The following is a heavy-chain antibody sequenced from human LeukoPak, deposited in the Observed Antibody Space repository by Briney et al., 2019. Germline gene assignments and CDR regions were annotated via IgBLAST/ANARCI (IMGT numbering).Heavy chain of an antibody. CDR3: AREPADYGDYLLYYGMDV. V-gene: IGHV1-46*01. Sequence: ASVKVSCKASGYTFTSYYMHWVRQAPGQGLEWMGIINHSGGSTSYAQKFQGRVTMTRDMSTSTVYMELSSLRSEDTAVYYCAREPADYGDYLLYYGMDVWGQGTTVTVSS. J-gene: IGHJ6*02. CDR2: INHSGGST. CDR1: GYTFTSYY. D-gene: IGHD4-17*01.